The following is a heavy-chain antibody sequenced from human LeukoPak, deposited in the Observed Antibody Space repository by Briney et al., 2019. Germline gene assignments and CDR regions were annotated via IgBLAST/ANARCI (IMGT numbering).Heavy chain of an antibody. CDR1: GFSFSTYN. CDR2: ITPTSTTI. D-gene: IGHD3-3*01. Sequence: GGSLRLSCAASGFSFSTYNMIWVRQAPGKGLECISYITPTSTTIHYADSVKGRFAVSRDNANSLLYLQMNSLGVEDTAVYYCARVVSGVTGGDYWGQGTLVSVSS. CDR3: ARVVSGVTGGDY. V-gene: IGHV3-48*04. J-gene: IGHJ4*02.